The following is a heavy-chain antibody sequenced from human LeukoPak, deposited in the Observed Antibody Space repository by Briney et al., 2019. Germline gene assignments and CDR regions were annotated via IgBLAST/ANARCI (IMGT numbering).Heavy chain of an antibody. Sequence: LRLSCAISGFTFTGNYTSWICHAQAKWIDFLSYISSSSSYTKYADSVKRRFTISRDNAMYALYLQMNSLRAEDTAVYYCARGKDCSGGICYYFDSWGQGTVVIVSS. V-gene: IGHV3-11*06. CDR3: ARGKDCSGGICYYFDS. D-gene: IGHD2-15*01. CDR2: ISSSSSYT. CDR1: GFTFTGNY. J-gene: IGHJ4*02.